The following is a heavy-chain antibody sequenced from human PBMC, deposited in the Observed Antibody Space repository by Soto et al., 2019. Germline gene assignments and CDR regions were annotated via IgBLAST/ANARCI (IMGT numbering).Heavy chain of an antibody. CDR1: GFTFDDNA. V-gene: IGHV3-9*01. J-gene: IGHJ4*02. CDR2: INWKSDI. D-gene: IGHD3-16*01. CDR3: AISQDRGGRTTFIY. Sequence: GGSLRLSCAVSGFTFDDNAMHWVRQAPEKGLEWVSGINWKSDIGYADSVKGRFTISRDNAENSLYLQMNSLRAEDTALYYCAISQDRGGRTTFIYWGQGTQVPVSS.